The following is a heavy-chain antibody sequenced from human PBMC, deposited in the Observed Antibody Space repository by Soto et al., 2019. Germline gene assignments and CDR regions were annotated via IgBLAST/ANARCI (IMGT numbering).Heavy chain of an antibody. CDR3: TTGSVEGV. J-gene: IGHJ6*02. V-gene: IGHV3-15*07. Sequence: EVQLVESGGGFIYPGGSLRLSCAASGFTISNAWMNWVRQAPGKGLEWVGSIKTNTEGGTTEYAAAVKNRFTVLKDDSRNTLYLEMNSLRTADTAAYYCTTGSVEGVWGQGTTVTVSS. D-gene: IGHD2-15*01. CDR1: GFTISNAW. CDR2: IKTNTEGGTT.